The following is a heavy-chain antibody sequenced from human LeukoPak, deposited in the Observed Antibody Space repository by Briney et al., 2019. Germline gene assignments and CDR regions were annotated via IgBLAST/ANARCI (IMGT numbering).Heavy chain of an antibody. CDR3: ARDLYDQFELYYYYYMDV. D-gene: IGHD5/OR15-5a*01. J-gene: IGHJ6*03. V-gene: IGHV1-18*01. Sequence: ASVKVSCKASGYTFTSYGISWVRQAPGQGLEWMGWISAYNGNTNYAQKLQGRVTMTTDTSTSTAYMELRSLRSDDTAVYYCARDLYDQFELYYYYYMDVWGKGTTVTVSS. CDR2: ISAYNGNT. CDR1: GYTFTSYG.